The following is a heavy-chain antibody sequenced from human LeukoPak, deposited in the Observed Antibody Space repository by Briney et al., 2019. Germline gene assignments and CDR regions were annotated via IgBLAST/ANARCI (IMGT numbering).Heavy chain of an antibody. CDR2: INPNSSGT. CDR3: ARGSRITIFGVVILSGSYFDY. D-gene: IGHD3-3*01. CDR1: RYTVTGSY. Sequence: ASVEVSSKASRYTVTGSYMHWVRQAPGHQRECMGWINPNSSGTNYAQKFQGWVTMTRDTSISTAYKELSRLRSDDTAMYYCARGSRITIFGVVILSGSYFDYWGQGTLVTVSS. J-gene: IGHJ4*02. V-gene: IGHV1-2*04.